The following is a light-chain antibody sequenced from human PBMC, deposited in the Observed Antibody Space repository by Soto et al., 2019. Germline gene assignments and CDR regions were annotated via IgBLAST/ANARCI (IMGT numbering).Light chain of an antibody. Sequence: QSVLTQPPSASGTPGQRVTISCSGSSSNIGSNAVNWYQQLPGTAPKLLIYSTNQRPSGVPDRFSGSKSGTSASLAISGLQSDDEADYYCAAWYDSLNGPVFGGGTKLTVL. J-gene: IGLJ2*01. CDR2: STN. CDR1: SSNIGSNA. V-gene: IGLV1-44*01. CDR3: AAWYDSLNGPV.